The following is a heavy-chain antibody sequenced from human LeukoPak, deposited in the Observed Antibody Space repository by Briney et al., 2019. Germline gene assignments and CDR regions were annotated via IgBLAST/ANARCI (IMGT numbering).Heavy chain of an antibody. CDR2: VYSTGAA. J-gene: IGHJ4*02. V-gene: IGHV3-53*01. Sequence: GGSLRLSCVASGFTFTDYFMSWVRQAPGKGLEWVSIVYSTGAAYYADSVKGRFTFSRDNSKNTVFFQMNSLRAEDTAVYYCAGSSGSKYYFDCWGQGTLVTVSS. D-gene: IGHD3-22*01. CDR3: AGSSGSKYYFDC. CDR1: GFTFTDYF.